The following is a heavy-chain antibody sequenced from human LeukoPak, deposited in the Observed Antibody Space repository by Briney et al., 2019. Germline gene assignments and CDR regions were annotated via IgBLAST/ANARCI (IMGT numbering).Heavy chain of an antibody. J-gene: IGHJ4*02. Sequence: PGGSLRLSCAASGFTFGTYSMHWVRQAPGKGLEWVAIISSAGTIINYADSVRVRFSISRDNSRNTLYLQMDSLRTEDTAVYYCAKDHRWLVDYWGQGTLVTVSS. V-gene: IGHV3-30-3*01. CDR1: GFTFGTYS. D-gene: IGHD6-19*01. CDR3: AKDHRWLVDY. CDR2: ISSAGTII.